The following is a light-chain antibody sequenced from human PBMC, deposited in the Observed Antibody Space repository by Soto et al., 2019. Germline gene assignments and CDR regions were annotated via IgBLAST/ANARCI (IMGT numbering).Light chain of an antibody. V-gene: IGKV1-39*01. J-gene: IGKJ2*01. CDR3: QPSYTAPYT. Sequence: ITKSTWSLSGYVGNRVXXTHRESQSIRIYLNWYQQTPGEAPNXXIYAASSLQSGVPSRCSGSGSGTDFTLTITSPQPEDFATYYCQPSYTAPYTFGQGTKVDI. CDR2: AAS. CDR1: QSIRIY.